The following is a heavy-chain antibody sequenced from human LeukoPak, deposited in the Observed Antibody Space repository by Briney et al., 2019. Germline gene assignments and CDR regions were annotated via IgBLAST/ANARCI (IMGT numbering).Heavy chain of an antibody. D-gene: IGHD1-26*01. V-gene: IGHV3-21*01. CDR2: ISSSSSYI. CDR3: ARLVIHVGATADYFDY. J-gene: IGHJ4*02. Sequence: GGSLRLSCAASGFTFSSYSMNWVRQAPGKGLEWVSSISSSSSYIFYADSVKGRFTISRDNAKNSLYLQINSVRADDTAVSYCARLVIHVGATADYFDYWGQGILVTVSS. CDR1: GFTFSSYS.